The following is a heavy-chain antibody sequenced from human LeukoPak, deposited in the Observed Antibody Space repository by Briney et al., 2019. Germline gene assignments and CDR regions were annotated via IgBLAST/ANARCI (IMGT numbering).Heavy chain of an antibody. Sequence: GASVKVSCKPSGYTFTGYYLHWVRQAPGQALEWVGWINPNIGATMYAEKFQGRVTMSRDTSISTAYMDLSSLSPDDAAVYYCARDPSSVTLYFFDYWGQGTLVTVSS. D-gene: IGHD4-11*01. CDR3: ARDPSSVTLYFFDY. J-gene: IGHJ4*02. V-gene: IGHV1-2*02. CDR1: GYTFTGYY. CDR2: INPNIGAT.